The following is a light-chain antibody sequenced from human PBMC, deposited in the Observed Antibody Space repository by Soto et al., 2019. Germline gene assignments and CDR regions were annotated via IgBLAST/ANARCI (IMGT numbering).Light chain of an antibody. V-gene: IGKV3-20*01. Sequence: EILLTQSPGTLSFSPGERATLSCRASQSVSSNYVAWYQQKRGQAPRLLIYGASSRATGIPDRFSGSGSGTDLTLTIRRLEPEDFAVYYCQQYGSFPVTFGQGTKVDIK. CDR1: QSVSSNY. CDR2: GAS. J-gene: IGKJ1*01. CDR3: QQYGSFPVT.